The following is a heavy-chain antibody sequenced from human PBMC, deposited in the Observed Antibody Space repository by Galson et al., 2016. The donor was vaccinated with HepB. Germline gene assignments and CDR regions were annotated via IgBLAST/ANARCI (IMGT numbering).Heavy chain of an antibody. J-gene: IGHJ6*02. CDR1: GGSVSSANYS. CDR3: ARASHFYYYGMDV. V-gene: IGHV4-61*01. Sequence: SETLSLTCTVSGGSVSSANYSWSWIRQPPGKGLEWIGYVYYSGNTNYKPSLKSRITISVDTSKNQFSLKLSSVTAADTAVYYCARASHFYYYGMDVWGQGTTVSGSS. D-gene: IGHD6-6*01. CDR2: VYYSGNT.